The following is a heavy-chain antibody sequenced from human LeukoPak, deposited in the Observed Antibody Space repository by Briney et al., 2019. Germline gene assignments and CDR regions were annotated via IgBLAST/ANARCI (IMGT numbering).Heavy chain of an antibody. D-gene: IGHD3-3*01. CDR3: ARGRYDFWSGFFDY. J-gene: IGHJ4*02. Sequence: SETLSLTCTVSGGSISSYYWSWIQQPPGKGLEWIGYIYYSGSTNYNPSLKSRATISVDTSKNQFSLKLSSVTAADTAVYYCARGRYDFWSGFFDYWGQGTLVTVSS. CDR1: GGSISSYY. V-gene: IGHV4-59*01. CDR2: IYYSGST.